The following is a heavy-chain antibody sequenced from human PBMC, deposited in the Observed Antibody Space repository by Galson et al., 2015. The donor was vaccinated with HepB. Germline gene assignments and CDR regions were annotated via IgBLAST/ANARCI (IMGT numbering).Heavy chain of an antibody. Sequence: SVKVSCKASGYTFTSYGIIWVRQAPGQGLEWMGWINPSNGDTIYAPKILGRVTMTRETSTSTVYMELRSLTYDDTGVYYCARPYCGGDCSGDHWGQGALVTVSS. V-gene: IGHV1-18*01. J-gene: IGHJ4*02. D-gene: IGHD2-21*01. CDR1: GYTFTSYG. CDR3: ARPYCGGDCSGDH. CDR2: INPSNGDT.